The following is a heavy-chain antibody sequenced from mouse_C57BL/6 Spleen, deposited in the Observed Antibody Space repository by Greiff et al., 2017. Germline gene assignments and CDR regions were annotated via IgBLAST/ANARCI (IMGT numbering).Heavy chain of an antibody. CDR1: GYAFSSSW. D-gene: IGHD3-2*02. Sequence: QVQLQQSGPELVKPGASVKISCKASGYAFSSSWMNWVKQRPGQGLEWIGYINPSSGYTKYNQKFKDKATLTADKSSSTAYMQLSSLTYEDSAVYYCARSQDSSGYQFAYWGQGTLVTVSA. CDR3: ARSQDSSGYQFAY. CDR2: INPSSGYT. V-gene: IGHV1-7*01. J-gene: IGHJ3*01.